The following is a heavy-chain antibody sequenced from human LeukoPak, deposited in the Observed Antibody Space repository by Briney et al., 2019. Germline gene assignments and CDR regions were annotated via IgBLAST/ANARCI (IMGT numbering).Heavy chain of an antibody. D-gene: IGHD7-27*01. CDR1: GFTFNSYA. CDR2: ISGSGVDT. V-gene: IGHV3-23*01. J-gene: IGHJ4*02. CDR3: ARDGQAFNSNWDYFEY. Sequence: GGSLRLSCAASGFTFNSYAMSWVRQAPGKGLEWVSTISGSGVDTYFADSVKGRFTISRDNSKSTIYLHMSNLRAEDTALYYCARDGQAFNSNWDYFEYWGQGTPVTVSS.